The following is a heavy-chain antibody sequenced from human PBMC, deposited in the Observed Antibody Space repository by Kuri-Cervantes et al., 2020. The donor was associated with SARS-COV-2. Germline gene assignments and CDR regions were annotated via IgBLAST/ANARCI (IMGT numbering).Heavy chain of an antibody. D-gene: IGHD2-2*01. CDR1: GFTFSSYA. Sequence: GESLKISCAASGFTFSSYAMSWVRQAPGKGLEWVSSISSSSSYIYYADSVKGRFTISRDNAKNSLYLQMNSLRVEDTAVYSCARDSSIVVGRKGYYGMGVWGQGTTVTVSS. CDR3: ARDSSIVVGRKGYYGMGV. CDR2: ISSSSSYI. J-gene: IGHJ6*02. V-gene: IGHV3-21*01.